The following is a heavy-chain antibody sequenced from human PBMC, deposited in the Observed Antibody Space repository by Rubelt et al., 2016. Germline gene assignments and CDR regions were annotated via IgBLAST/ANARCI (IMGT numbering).Heavy chain of an antibody. D-gene: IGHD6-13*01. Sequence: GESGGGLVQPGGSLRLSCAASGFTFSSYSMNWVRQAPGKGLEWVSYISSSSSTIYYADSVKGRFTISRDNAKNSLYLQMNSLRAEDTAVYYCARHIAAAGTNYYYGMDVWGQGTTVTVSS. CDR1: GFTFSSYS. CDR3: ARHIAAAGTNYYYGMDV. J-gene: IGHJ6*02. V-gene: IGHV3-48*01. CDR2: ISSSSSTI.